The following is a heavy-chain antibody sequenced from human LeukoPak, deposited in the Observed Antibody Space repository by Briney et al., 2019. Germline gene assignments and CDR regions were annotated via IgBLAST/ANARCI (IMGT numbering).Heavy chain of an antibody. CDR1: GYTFTSYG. CDR2: ISAYNGNT. V-gene: IGHV1-18*01. CDR3: AREYYYDSSGPNWFDP. Sequence: ASVKVSCKASGYTFTSYGISWVRQAPGQGLEWMGWISAYNGNTNYAQKLQGRVTMTTDTSTSTAYMELRSLRSDDTAVYYCAREYYYDSSGPNWFDPWGQGILVTVSS. J-gene: IGHJ5*02. D-gene: IGHD3-22*01.